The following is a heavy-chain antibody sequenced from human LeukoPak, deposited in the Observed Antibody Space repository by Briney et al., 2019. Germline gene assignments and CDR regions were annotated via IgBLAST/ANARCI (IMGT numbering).Heavy chain of an antibody. D-gene: IGHD6-13*01. CDR1: GFTFSRYA. J-gene: IGHJ4*02. Sequence: PGGSLRLSCAASGFTFSRYAMHWVRQAPGKGLEWVAFISYDGGNKYYADSVMGRFTISRDNSRNTLYLQMNSLRAEDTAMFYCARDLSGSQPFDYWGQGTLVTVSS. CDR2: ISYDGGNK. CDR3: ARDLSGSQPFDY. V-gene: IGHV3-30-3*01.